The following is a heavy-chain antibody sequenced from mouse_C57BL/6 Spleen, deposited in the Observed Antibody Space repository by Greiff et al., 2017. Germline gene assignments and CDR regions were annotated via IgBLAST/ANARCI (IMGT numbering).Heavy chain of an antibody. Sequence: VQLKESGPGLVKPSQSLSLTCSVTGYSITSGYYWNWIRQFPGNKLEWMGYISYDGSNNYNPSLKNRISITRDTSTNQFFLKLNSVTTEDTATYYCARCDGYPREMDYWGQGTSVTVSS. J-gene: IGHJ4*01. CDR2: ISYDGSN. CDR1: GYSITSGYY. CDR3: ARCDGYPREMDY. D-gene: IGHD2-3*01. V-gene: IGHV3-6*01.